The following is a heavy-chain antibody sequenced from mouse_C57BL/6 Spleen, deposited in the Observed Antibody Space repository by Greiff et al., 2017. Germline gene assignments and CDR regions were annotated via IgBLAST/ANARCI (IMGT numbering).Heavy chain of an antibody. V-gene: IGHV5-16*01. Sequence: EVHLVESEGGLVQPGSSMKLSCTASGFTFSDYYMAWVRQVPEKGLEWVANINYDGSSTYYLDSLKSRFIISRDNAKNILYLQMSSLKSEDTATYYCARVWDIWGLFDYWGQGTTLTVSS. CDR1: GFTFSDYY. J-gene: IGHJ2*01. D-gene: IGHD3-3*01. CDR3: ARVWDIWGLFDY. CDR2: INYDGSST.